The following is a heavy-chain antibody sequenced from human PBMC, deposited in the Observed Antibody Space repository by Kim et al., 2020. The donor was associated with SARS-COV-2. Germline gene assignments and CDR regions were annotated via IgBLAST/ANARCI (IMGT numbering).Heavy chain of an antibody. CDR1: GGTFSSYA. D-gene: IGHD6-13*01. Sequence: SVKVSCKASGGTFSSYAISWVRQAPGQGLEWMGRIIPILGIANYAQKFQGRVTITADKSTSTAYMELSSLRSEDTAVYYCARDLSGSSWYLGYWGQGTLVTVSS. CDR3: ARDLSGSSWYLGY. J-gene: IGHJ4*02. CDR2: IIPILGIA. V-gene: IGHV1-69*04.